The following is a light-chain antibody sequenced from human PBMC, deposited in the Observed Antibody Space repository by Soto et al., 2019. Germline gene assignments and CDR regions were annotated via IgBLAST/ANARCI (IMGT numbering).Light chain of an antibody. J-gene: IGKJ1*01. CDR1: QSIRGNE. V-gene: IGKV3-20*01. Sequence: EVVLTQSPGTLSLSPGERATLSCRASQSIRGNELAWYQQKPGQAPRLLIYRGSSRATGIPDRFSGRGCGTDFTLTFARVDPEECAVYCCNYYGASAPWTFGQGTKVAIK. CDR2: RGS. CDR3: NYYGASAPWT.